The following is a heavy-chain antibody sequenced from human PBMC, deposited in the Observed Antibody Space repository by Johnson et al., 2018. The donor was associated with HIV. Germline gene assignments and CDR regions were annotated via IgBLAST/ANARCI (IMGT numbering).Heavy chain of an antibody. V-gene: IGHV3-7*02. Sequence: VQLVESGGGLVQPGGSLRLSCAASGFTFSSYWMSWVRQAPGKGLEWVANIKQDGSEKYYVDSVKGRFTISRDNAKNSLYLQMNSLRAEDTAVYYCAKWTRDGYNYVHAFDIWGQGTMVTVSS. J-gene: IGHJ3*02. CDR1: GFTFSSYW. CDR3: AKWTRDGYNYVHAFDI. CDR2: IKQDGSEK. D-gene: IGHD5-24*01.